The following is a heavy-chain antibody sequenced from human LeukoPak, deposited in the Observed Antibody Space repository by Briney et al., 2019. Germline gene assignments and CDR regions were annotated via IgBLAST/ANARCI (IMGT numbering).Heavy chain of an antibody. D-gene: IGHD2-8*01. Sequence: GGSLRLSCAASGFTFSSYSMNWVRQAPGKGLEWVSSISSSSSYIYYADSVKGRFTISRDSSKNILYLQMNSLRAEDTAVYYCAKDRCSNGVGCYYYYMDVWGKGTTVTISS. J-gene: IGHJ6*03. CDR2: ISSSSSYI. CDR1: GFTFSSYS. CDR3: AKDRCSNGVGCYYYYMDV. V-gene: IGHV3-21*01.